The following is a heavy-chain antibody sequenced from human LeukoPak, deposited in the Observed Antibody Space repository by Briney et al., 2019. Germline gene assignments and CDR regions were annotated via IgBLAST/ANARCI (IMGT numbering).Heavy chain of an antibody. CDR3: ARGRYYYDSRVDP. CDR2: INNSGST. Sequence: PPETLSLTCAVYGGSFCGYYWSWLRQPQGKGLEWIGEINNSGSTNYNLSLKSRVTITVDTSKNQFSQKLSSVTAADTAVYYCARGRYYYDSRVDPWGQGTLVTVSS. D-gene: IGHD3-22*01. J-gene: IGHJ5*02. V-gene: IGHV4-34*01. CDR1: GGSFCGYY.